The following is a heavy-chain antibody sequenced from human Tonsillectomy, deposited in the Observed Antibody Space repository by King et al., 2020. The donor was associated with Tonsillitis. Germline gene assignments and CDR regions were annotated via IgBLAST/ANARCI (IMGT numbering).Heavy chain of an antibody. Sequence: VQLVESGGEVKKPGASVKVSCKASGYTFNSYGISWVRQAPGQGLEWMGWISAYNGNTNYVQSLQGRVTMTTDTTTSTAYMELRSLRSDGTAVYYCAGEFPFGGIGWFDYWGQGTLFTVSS. J-gene: IGHJ4*02. V-gene: IGHV1-18*01. D-gene: IGHD3-10*01. CDR1: GYTFNSYG. CDR3: AGEFPFGGIGWFDY. CDR2: ISAYNGNT.